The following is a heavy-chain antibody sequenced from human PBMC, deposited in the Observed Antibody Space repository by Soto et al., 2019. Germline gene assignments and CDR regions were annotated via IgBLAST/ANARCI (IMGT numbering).Heavy chain of an antibody. D-gene: IGHD5-18*01. CDR1: GGSIRSYY. V-gene: IGHV4-59*01. J-gene: IGHJ4*02. CDR2: IFYSGST. Sequence: SETLSLTCTVSGGSIRSYYWTWIRQPPGKGLEWLGYIFYSGSTFYNPSLKSRVTISIHTSKSQFSLQLTSVTAADTAVYYCARGAADTAMVDSWGQGTLVTVSS. CDR3: ARGAADTAMVDS.